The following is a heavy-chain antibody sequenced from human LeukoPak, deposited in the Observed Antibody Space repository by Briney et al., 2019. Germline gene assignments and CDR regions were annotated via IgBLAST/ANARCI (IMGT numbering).Heavy chain of an antibody. CDR1: GFTFSSYW. CDR2: IKQDGSEK. J-gene: IGHJ6*03. Sequence: GGSLRLSCAASGFTFSSYWMSWVRQAPGKGLEGVANIKQDGSEKYYVDSVKGRFTISRDNAKNSLYLQMNSLRAEDTAVYYCARELIMTTGTINYYYYMDVWGKGTTVTVSS. CDR3: ARELIMTTGTINYYYYMDV. D-gene: IGHD4-17*01. V-gene: IGHV3-7*01.